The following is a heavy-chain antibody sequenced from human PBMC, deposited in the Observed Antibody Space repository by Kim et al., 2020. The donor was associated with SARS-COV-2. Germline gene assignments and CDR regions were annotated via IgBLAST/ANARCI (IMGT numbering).Heavy chain of an antibody. CDR2: IWYDGNNK. D-gene: IGHD6-13*01. Sequence: GGSLRLSCAASGFTFSSYGMHWVRQAPGKGLEWVAVIWYDGNNKYYADSVKGRITISRDNSKNTLYLQMNSLRAEDTAVYYCARDREGNSSSWYSIYYYYGMDVWGQGTTVTVSS. CDR3: ARDREGNSSSWYSIYYYYGMDV. J-gene: IGHJ6*02. V-gene: IGHV3-33*01. CDR1: GFTFSSYG.